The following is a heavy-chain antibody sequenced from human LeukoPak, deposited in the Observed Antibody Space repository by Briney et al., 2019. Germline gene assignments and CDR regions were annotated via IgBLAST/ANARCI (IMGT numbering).Heavy chain of an antibody. Sequence: PSETLSLTCTVSGGSISTYYWSWIRQPPGKGLEWIGYIYYSGSTNYNPSLKSRVTISVDTSKNQFSLKLSSVTAADTAVYYCAREIQDDFWSGYPSYYFDYWGQGTLVTVSS. V-gene: IGHV4-59*12. J-gene: IGHJ4*02. CDR2: IYYSGST. CDR3: AREIQDDFWSGYPSYYFDY. D-gene: IGHD3-3*01. CDR1: GGSISTYY.